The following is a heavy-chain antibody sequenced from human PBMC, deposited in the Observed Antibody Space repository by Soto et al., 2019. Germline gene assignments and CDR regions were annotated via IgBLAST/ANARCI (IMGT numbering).Heavy chain of an antibody. J-gene: IGHJ4*02. V-gene: IGHV3-74*01. CDR1: GFIFGSYR. D-gene: IGHD7-27*01. CDR3: TRSLLTPFDY. Sequence: PGGSERLSCAASGFIFGSYRMHCVRQAPGKGLVWVSRINSDGSSTSYADSVKGRFTISRDNAKNTLYLQMNSLRAEDTAVYYCTRSLLTPFDYWGQGTLVTVSS. CDR2: INSDGSST.